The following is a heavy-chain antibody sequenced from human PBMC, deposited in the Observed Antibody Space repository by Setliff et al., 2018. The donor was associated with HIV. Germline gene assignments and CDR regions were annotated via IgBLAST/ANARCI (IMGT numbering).Heavy chain of an antibody. CDR2: ISSSSSTI. CDR1: GFTLTSYS. Sequence: GGSLRLSCAASGFTLTSYSMTWVRQAPGKGLEWVSFISSSSSTIYYADSVKGRFTISRDNAKNSLDLQMNSLRAEDTAVYYCARGGLGYFYYYYMDVWGKGTTVTVSS. CDR3: ARGGLGYFYYYYMDV. V-gene: IGHV3-48*01. J-gene: IGHJ6*03. D-gene: IGHD7-27*01.